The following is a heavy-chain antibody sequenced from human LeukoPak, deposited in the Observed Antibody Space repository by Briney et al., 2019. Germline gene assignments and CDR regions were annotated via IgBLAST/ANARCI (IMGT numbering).Heavy chain of an antibody. V-gene: IGHV3-74*01. CDR2: INSDGSGR. D-gene: IGHD6-13*01. J-gene: IGHJ4*02. CDR1: GFTFRNYW. Sequence: PGGSLRLSCAASGFTFRNYWMHWVRQAPGKGLVWVSRINSDGSGRNYADSVRGRFTISRDNGKNTVYLQMNSLRADDTAVYYWASASSHRMGAGGDYWGRGTLVTVSS. CDR3: ASASSHRMGAGGDY.